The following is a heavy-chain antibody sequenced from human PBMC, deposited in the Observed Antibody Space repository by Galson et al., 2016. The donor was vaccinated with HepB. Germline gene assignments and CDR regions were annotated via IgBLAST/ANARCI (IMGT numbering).Heavy chain of an antibody. CDR2: INSDGSST. J-gene: IGHJ3*02. V-gene: IGHV3-74*01. D-gene: IGHD5-24*01. Sequence: SLRLSCAASGFTFSSYWMHWVRQAPGKGLVWVSRINSDGSSTSYADSVKGRFTISRDNAKNTPYLQMNSLRAEETDVYYCARDLSGDGYTDAFDIWGQGTMVTVSS. CDR1: GFTFSSYW. CDR3: ARDLSGDGYTDAFDI.